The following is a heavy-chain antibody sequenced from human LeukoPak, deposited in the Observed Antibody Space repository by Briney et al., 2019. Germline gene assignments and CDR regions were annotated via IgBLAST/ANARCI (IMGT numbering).Heavy chain of an antibody. CDR1: GFTFDDYT. D-gene: IGHD3-3*01. V-gene: IGHV3-43*01. CDR3: ATMVALGYDFWSGLDY. Sequence: GGSLRLSCAASGFTFDDYTMHWVRQAPGKGLEWVSLISWDGGSTYYADSVKGRFTISRDNSKNSLYLQMNSLRTEDTALYYCATMVALGYDFWSGLDYWGQGTLVTASS. CDR2: ISWDGGST. J-gene: IGHJ4*02.